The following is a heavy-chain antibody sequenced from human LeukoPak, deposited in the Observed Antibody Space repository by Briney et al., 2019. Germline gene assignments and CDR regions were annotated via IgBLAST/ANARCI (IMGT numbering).Heavy chain of an antibody. J-gene: IGHJ4*02. D-gene: IGHD3-22*01. CDR3: ARDETYYYDSSGYSAFDY. CDR1: GGSISSSSYY. Sequence: PSETLSLTCTVSGGSISSSSYYWGWIRQPPGKGLEWIGSIYYSGSTYYNPSLKSRVTISVDTSKNQFSLKLSSVTAADTAVYYCARDETYYYDSSGYSAFDYWGQGTLVTVSS. CDR2: IYYSGST. V-gene: IGHV4-39*07.